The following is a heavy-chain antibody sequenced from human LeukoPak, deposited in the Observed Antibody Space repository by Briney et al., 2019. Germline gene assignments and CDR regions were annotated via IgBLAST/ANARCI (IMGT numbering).Heavy chain of an antibody. J-gene: IGHJ4*02. Sequence: ASVKVSCKASGYTFTSYVINWVRQATGQGREWMGWMNPNGGKTGYAQKFQGRVTMTRNNSISTAYMELSSLRSEDTAVYYCARRYYDILTGYWVDFLYWGQGTLVTVSS. CDR1: GYTFTSYV. V-gene: IGHV1-8*01. CDR2: MNPNGGKT. CDR3: ARRYYDILTGYWVDFLY. D-gene: IGHD3-9*01.